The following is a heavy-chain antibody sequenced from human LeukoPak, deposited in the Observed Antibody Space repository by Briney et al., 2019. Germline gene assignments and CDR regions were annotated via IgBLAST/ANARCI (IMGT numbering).Heavy chain of an antibody. CDR1: GFTFSSYG. CDR2: ISYDGSNK. D-gene: IGHD3-22*01. Sequence: GGSLRLSCAASGFTFSSYGMGWVRQAPGEGGEWVGVISYDGSNKYYGDSVKGRVTISRDNSKNPLRLQMNTLRAEDTAVYYCAKGSRAMIVAPFPGTWFDPWGQGTLVTVSS. V-gene: IGHV3-30*18. CDR3: AKGSRAMIVAPFPGTWFDP. J-gene: IGHJ5*02.